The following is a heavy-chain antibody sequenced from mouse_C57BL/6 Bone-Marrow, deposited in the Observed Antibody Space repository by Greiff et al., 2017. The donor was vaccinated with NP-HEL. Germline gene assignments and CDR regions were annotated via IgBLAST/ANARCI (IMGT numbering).Heavy chain of an antibody. V-gene: IGHV1-19*01. CDR1: GYTFTDYY. CDR2: INPYNGGT. D-gene: IGHD2-3*01. Sequence: VQLQQSGPVLVKPGASVKMSCKASGYTFTDYYMNWVKQSHGKSLEWIGVINPYNGGTSYNQKFKGKATLTVDKSSSTAYMELNSLTSEDSAVYYCARSDGYPWYFDVWGTGTTVTVSS. J-gene: IGHJ1*03. CDR3: ARSDGYPWYFDV.